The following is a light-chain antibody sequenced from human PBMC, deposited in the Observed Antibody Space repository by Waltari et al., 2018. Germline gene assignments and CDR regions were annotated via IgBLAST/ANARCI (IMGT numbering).Light chain of an antibody. CDR2: DVT. Sequence: QSALTQPRSVSGSPGQSVTISCTGTSSDVGGYNYVSWYQHHPGKAPKLIIYDVTKRPSGVPDRFSASKSDNTAYLTISGLQAEDEADYYCCSYAGSITFWVFGGGTKLTVL. CDR3: CSYAGSITFWV. CDR1: SSDVGGYNY. V-gene: IGLV2-11*01. J-gene: IGLJ3*02.